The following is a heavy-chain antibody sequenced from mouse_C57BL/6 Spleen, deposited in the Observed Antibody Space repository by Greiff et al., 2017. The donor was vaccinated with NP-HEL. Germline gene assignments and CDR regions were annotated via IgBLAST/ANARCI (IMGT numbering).Heavy chain of an antibody. D-gene: IGHD1-1*01. Sequence: EVQRVESGPELVKPGASVKIPCKASGYTFTDYNMDWVKQSHGKSLEWIGDINPNNGGTIYNQKFKGKATLTVDKSSSTAYMELRSLTSEDTAVYYCAKGSSWFAYWGQGTLVTVSA. J-gene: IGHJ3*01. CDR2: INPNNGGT. CDR3: AKGSSWFAY. CDR1: GYTFTDYN. V-gene: IGHV1-18*01.